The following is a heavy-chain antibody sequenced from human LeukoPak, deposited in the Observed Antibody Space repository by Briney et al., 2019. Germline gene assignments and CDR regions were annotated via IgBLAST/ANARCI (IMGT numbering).Heavy chain of an antibody. V-gene: IGHV1-69*13. CDR1: GGTFSSYA. D-gene: IGHD3-22*01. CDR3: ASWYYYDSSGYIFDY. Sequence: ASVKVSCKASGGTFSSYAISWVRQAPGQGLEWMGGIIPIFGAANYAQKFQGRVTITADESTSTAYMELSSLRSEDTAVYYCASWYYYDSSGYIFDYWGQGTLVTVSS. CDR2: IIPIFGAA. J-gene: IGHJ4*02.